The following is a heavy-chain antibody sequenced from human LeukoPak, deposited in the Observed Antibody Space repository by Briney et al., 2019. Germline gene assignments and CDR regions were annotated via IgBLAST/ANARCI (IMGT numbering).Heavy chain of an antibody. D-gene: IGHD2-2*01. V-gene: IGHV1-2*02. CDR1: GYTFTGYY. J-gene: IGHJ3*02. Sequence: GASVKVSCKASGYTFTGYYMHWVRQAPGQGLEWMGWINPNSGGTNYAQKFQGRVTMTRDTSISTAYMELSRLRSDDTAVYYCAKLDIVVVPAQDAFDIWGQGTMVTVSS. CDR2: INPNSGGT. CDR3: AKLDIVVVPAQDAFDI.